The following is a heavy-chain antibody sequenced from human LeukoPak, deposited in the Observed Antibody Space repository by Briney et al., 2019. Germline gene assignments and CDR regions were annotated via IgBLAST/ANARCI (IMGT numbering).Heavy chain of an antibody. D-gene: IGHD3-10*01. CDR3: ARAFDPYGSGSYVFEY. CDR2: IYHSGST. J-gene: IGHJ4*02. V-gene: IGHV4-30-2*01. CDR1: GGSISSGGYY. Sequence: SQTLSLTCTVSGGSISSGGYYWSWIRQPPGKGLEWIGYIYHSGSTYYNPSLKSRVTISVDRSENQFSLKLSSVTAADTAVYYCARAFDPYGSGSYVFEYWGQGTLVTVSS.